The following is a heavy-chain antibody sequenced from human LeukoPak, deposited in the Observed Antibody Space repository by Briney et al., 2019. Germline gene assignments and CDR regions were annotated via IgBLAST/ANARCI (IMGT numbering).Heavy chain of an antibody. J-gene: IGHJ6*03. CDR1: GYTFSDHY. CDR2: VDPEDGET. D-gene: IGHD3-10*01. V-gene: IGHV1-69-2*01. Sequence: GATVKISCKASGYTFSDHYMHWVRQAPGKGLEWMRRVDPEDGETIYAENFHGRVIITADTSTNTAYMELSSLRSEDTAVYYCATDRIDYGSGRRCYMDVWGKGTTVTVSS. CDR3: ATDRIDYGSGRRCYMDV.